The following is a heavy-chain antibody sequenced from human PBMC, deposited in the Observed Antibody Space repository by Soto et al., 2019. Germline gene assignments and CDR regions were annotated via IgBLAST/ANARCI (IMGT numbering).Heavy chain of an antibody. Sequence: ASVKVSCKASGYTFTSYYMHWVRQAPGQGLEWMGIINPSGGSTCYAQKFQGRVTMTRDTSASTVYMELSSLRSEDTAVYYCARGLASSSWTMYNWFDPWGQGALVTVSS. CDR3: ARGLASSSWTMYNWFDP. D-gene: IGHD6-13*01. V-gene: IGHV1-46*01. J-gene: IGHJ5*02. CDR1: GYTFTSYY. CDR2: INPSGGST.